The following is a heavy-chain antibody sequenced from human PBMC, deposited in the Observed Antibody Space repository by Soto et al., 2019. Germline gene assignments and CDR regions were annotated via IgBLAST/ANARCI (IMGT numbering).Heavy chain of an antibody. CDR2: IYATGTT. D-gene: IGHD1-1*01. V-gene: IGHV4-4*07. J-gene: IGHJ5*02. CDR3: VRDGTKTLRDWFDP. CDR1: GASISGFY. Sequence: PTETLSLTCTFSGASISGFYWSCIRKSSGKGLEWIGRIYATGTTDYNPSLKSRVMMSVDTSKKQFSLKLRSVTAADTAVYYCVRDGTKTLRDWFDPWGQGISVTVLL.